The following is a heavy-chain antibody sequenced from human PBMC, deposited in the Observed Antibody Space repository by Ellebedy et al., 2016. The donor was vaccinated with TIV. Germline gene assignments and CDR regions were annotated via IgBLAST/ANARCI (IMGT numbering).Heavy chain of an antibody. CDR2: ISSSSSYI. Sequence: GGSLRLSXAASGFTFSSYSMNWVRQAPGKGLEWVSSISSSSSYIYYADSVKGRFTISRDNSKNTLSLQMNSLRADDTAIYYCAKPMGPGGRFDAFDIWGQGTLVTVSS. CDR3: AKPMGPGGRFDAFDI. V-gene: IGHV3-21*04. CDR1: GFTFSSYS. D-gene: IGHD3-16*01. J-gene: IGHJ3*02.